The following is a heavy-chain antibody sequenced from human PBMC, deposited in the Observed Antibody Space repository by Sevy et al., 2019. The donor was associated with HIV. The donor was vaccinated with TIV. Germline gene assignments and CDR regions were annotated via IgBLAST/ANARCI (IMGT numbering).Heavy chain of an antibody. Sequence: GGSLRLSCATSGFMFSDFYMNWIRQAPGKGLEWVSYISSSASTIYYADSMKGRFTISRDNAKNALYLQMNSLRADDTAHYCCVGGGRGPYSSSWLWGDCWGQGALVAVSS. CDR2: ISSSASTI. V-gene: IGHV3-11*01. CDR3: VGGGRGPYSSSWLWGDC. J-gene: IGHJ4*02. D-gene: IGHD6-13*01. CDR1: GFMFSDFY.